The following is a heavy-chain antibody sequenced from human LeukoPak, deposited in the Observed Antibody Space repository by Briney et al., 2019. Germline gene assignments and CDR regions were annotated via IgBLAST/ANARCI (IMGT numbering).Heavy chain of an antibody. J-gene: IGHJ4*02. V-gene: IGHV3-21*04. CDR2: ISSSSSYI. Sequence: GGSLRLSCAASGFTFSSYSMNWVRQAPGKGLEWVSSISSSSSYIYYADSVKGRFTISRDNAKNSLYLQMNSPRAEDTAVYYCARDGGGNSFDYWGQGTLVTVSS. CDR3: ARDGGGNSFDY. D-gene: IGHD4-23*01. CDR1: GFTFSSYS.